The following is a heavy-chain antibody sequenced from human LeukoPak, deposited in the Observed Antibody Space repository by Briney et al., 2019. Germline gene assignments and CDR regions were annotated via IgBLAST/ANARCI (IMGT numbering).Heavy chain of an antibody. CDR2: IYPGDSDT. J-gene: IGHJ5*02. D-gene: IGHD2-21*02. CDR3: ARHPYCGGDCGDSWFDP. Sequence: KPGESLKISCKGSGYSFTSYWIGWVRQMPGKGLEWMGIIYPGDSDTRYSPSFQGQVTISADKSISTAYLQWSSLKASDTAMYYCARHPYCGGDCGDSWFDPWGQGTLVTVSS. CDR1: GYSFTSYW. V-gene: IGHV5-51*01.